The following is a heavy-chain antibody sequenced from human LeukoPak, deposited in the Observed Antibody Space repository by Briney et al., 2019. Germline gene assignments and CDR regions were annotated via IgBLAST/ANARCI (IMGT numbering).Heavy chain of an antibody. Sequence: GGSLRLSCAASGFTFSSYRMHWVRQAPGKGLVWVSRINSDGSSTSYADSVKGRFTISRDNAKNTLYLQMNSLRAEDTAVYYCARGPRYYDSSGFHFRFDYWGQGTLVTVSS. V-gene: IGHV3-74*01. CDR3: ARGPRYYDSSGFHFRFDY. CDR1: GFTFSSYR. CDR2: INSDGSST. D-gene: IGHD3-22*01. J-gene: IGHJ4*02.